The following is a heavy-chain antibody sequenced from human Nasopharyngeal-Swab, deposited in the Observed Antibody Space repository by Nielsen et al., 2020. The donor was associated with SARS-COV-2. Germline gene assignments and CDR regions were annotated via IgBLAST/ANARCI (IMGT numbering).Heavy chain of an antibody. J-gene: IGHJ6*02. CDR2: ISWNSGSI. V-gene: IGHV3-9*01. Sequence: GGSLRLSCAASGFTFDDYAMHWVRQAPGKGLEWVSGISWNSGSIGYADSVKGRFTISRDNAKNSLYLQMNSLRAEDTALYYCAKGHGYYYGMDVWGQGTTVTVSS. CDR1: GFTFDDYA. CDR3: AKGHGYYYGMDV.